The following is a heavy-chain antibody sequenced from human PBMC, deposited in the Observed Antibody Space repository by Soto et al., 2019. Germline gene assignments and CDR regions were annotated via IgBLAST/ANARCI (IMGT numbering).Heavy chain of an antibody. J-gene: IGHJ4*02. CDR2: INHSGST. V-gene: IGHV4-34*01. CDR3: ARGGQKLPTSGIDY. D-gene: IGHD6-13*01. CDR1: GGSFSGYY. Sequence: PSETLSLTCAVYGGSFSGYYWSWIRQPPGKGLEWIGEINHSGSTNYNPSLKSRVTISVDTSKNQFSLKLSSVTAADTAVYYCARGGQKLPTSGIDYWGQGTLVTVSS.